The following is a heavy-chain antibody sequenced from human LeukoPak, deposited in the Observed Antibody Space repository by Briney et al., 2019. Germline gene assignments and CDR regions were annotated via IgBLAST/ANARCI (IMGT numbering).Heavy chain of an antibody. V-gene: IGHV4-59*01. CDR2: IYYSGST. Sequence: PSETLSPTCTVSGGSISSYYWSWIRQPPGKGLEWIGYIYYSGSTNYNPSLKSRVTISVDTSKNHFSLKLSSVTAADTAVYYCARGLSDILTGYYYGMDVWGQGTTVTVCS. D-gene: IGHD3-9*01. CDR3: ARGLSDILTGYYYGMDV. J-gene: IGHJ6*02. CDR1: GGSISSYY.